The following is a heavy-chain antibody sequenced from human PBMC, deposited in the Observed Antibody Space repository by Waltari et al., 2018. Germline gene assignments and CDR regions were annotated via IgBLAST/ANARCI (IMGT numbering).Heavy chain of an antibody. D-gene: IGHD3-10*01. CDR3: SIASFGWVRPDY. CDR2: IKQDGTTE. J-gene: IGHJ4*02. V-gene: IGHV3-7*01. Sequence: EVQLVESGGGLVQPGGSLRLSCSASGFPLRNYYMTWVRQAPGKGLEWVANIKQDGTTEIYPDSVRGRFTISREPSKSSLYLQLNNLRAEDTAVYSCSIASFGWVRPDYWGQGTLVTVSS. CDR1: GFPLRNYY.